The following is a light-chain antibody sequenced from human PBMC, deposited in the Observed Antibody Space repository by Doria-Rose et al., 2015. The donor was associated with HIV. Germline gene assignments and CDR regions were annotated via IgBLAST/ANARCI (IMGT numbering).Light chain of an antibody. V-gene: IGKV3-20*01. CDR3: HQYGTSWT. CDR1: QRFSSTY. Sequence: TPSPGTLSLSPGERATLSCRASQRFSSTYLAWYQQKPGQAASLLIDDGSTRATGIPDRFSASVSGTDFTLTINRLEPEDFALYYCHQYGTSWTFGQGTKVEI. J-gene: IGKJ1*01. CDR2: DGS.